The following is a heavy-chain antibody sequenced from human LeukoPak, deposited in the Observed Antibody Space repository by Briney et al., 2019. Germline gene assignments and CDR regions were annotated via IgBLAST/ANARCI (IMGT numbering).Heavy chain of an antibody. V-gene: IGHV3-23*01. CDR3: AKDRRYSSSWLSY. CDR1: GFTFSSYA. CDR2: ISGSGGST. D-gene: IGHD6-13*01. Sequence: EGSLRLSCAASGFTFSSYAMSWVRQAPGKGLEWVSAISGSGGSTYYADSVKGRFTISRDNSKNTLYLQMNSLRAEDTAVYYCAKDRRYSSSWLSYWGQGTLVTVSS. J-gene: IGHJ4*02.